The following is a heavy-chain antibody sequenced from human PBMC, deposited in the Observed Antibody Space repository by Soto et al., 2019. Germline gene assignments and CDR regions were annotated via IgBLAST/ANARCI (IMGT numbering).Heavy chain of an antibody. CDR2: IKSKTDGGTT. V-gene: IGHV3-15*07. CDR1: GFTFSNAW. D-gene: IGHD3-3*01. Sequence: PGGSLRLSCAASGFTFSNAWMNWVRQAPGKGLERVGRIKSKTDGGTTDYAAPVKSRFTISRDDSKNTLYLQMNSLKTEDTAVYYCTTLTAYDFWSGYYIPYYYGMDVWGQGTTVTVSS. CDR3: TTLTAYDFWSGYYIPYYYGMDV. J-gene: IGHJ6*02.